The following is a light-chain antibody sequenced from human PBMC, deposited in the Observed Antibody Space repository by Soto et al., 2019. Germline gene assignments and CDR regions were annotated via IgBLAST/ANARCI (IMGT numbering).Light chain of an antibody. J-gene: IGLJ1*01. Sequence: QSALTQPASVSGSPGQSITISCTGTSSDVGGYNYVSWYQQHPGKAPKLMIYEVSNRPSGVSNRFSGSKSGNTASLTISGLQAEGEADYYCSSYTSSSTYVFGTGTKGTVL. V-gene: IGLV2-14*01. CDR3: SSYTSSSTYV. CDR2: EVS. CDR1: SSDVGGYNY.